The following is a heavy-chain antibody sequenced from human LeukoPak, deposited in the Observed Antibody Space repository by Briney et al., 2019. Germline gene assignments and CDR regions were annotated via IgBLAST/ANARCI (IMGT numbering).Heavy chain of an antibody. J-gene: IGHJ4*02. V-gene: IGHV3-23*01. D-gene: IGHD3-10*02. Sequence: GGSLRLSCAASGFTFSTYAMSWVRQAPGKGLEWVSGINADDYRTYYADSVKGRFTISRDNSKNTLYLQMNSLRAEDTAVYYCAKDGYVWATATFDYWGQGTLVTVSS. CDR3: AKDGYVWATATFDY. CDR2: INADDYRT. CDR1: GFTFSTYA.